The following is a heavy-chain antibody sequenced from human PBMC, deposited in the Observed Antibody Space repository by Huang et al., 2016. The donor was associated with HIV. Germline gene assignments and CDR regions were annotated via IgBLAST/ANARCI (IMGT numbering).Heavy chain of an antibody. CDR3: VRGPRYVSADWYARLRNYWFFDL. V-gene: IGHV4-34*01. D-gene: IGHD3-9*01. Sequence: QQQLQQWGAGLLKPSETLSLTCAVYGGSFTNYYWGWIRQPPGKGLEWIGEINNGGSTQHSPSRKRRVTIALDTSKNQVSLKLTAVSAADTAVYYCVRGPRYVSADWYARLRNYWFFDLWGRGSLVSVSS. J-gene: IGHJ2*01. CDR1: GGSFTNYY. CDR2: INNGGST.